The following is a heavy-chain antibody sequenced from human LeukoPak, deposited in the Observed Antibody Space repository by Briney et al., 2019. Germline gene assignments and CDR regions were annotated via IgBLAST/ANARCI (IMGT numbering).Heavy chain of an antibody. CDR3: ARGRFLEWFTLRFDP. CDR1: GYTSTGYY. Sequence: ASVKVSCKASGYTSTGYYLHWVRQAPGQGLEWMGWINPNSGGTNYAQKFQGRVTLTRDTSISTAYMELSSLRSDDTAVYYCARGRFLEWFTLRFDPWGQGTLVTVSS. CDR2: INPNSGGT. J-gene: IGHJ5*02. V-gene: IGHV1-2*02. D-gene: IGHD3-3*01.